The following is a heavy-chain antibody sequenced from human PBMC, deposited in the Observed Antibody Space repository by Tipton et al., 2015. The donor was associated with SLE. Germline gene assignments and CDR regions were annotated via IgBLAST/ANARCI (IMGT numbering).Heavy chain of an antibody. CDR1: GDSISSGGYH. CDR3: ARSLDTFDV. CDR2: IYATGSA. V-gene: IGHV4-61*02. J-gene: IGHJ3*01. Sequence: LRLSCTVSGDSISSGGYHWNWIRQPAGNGLEWIGRIYATGSAYYNPSLNSRVTMSVDTSKNQFSLRLSSVTAADTAVYYCARSLDTFDVWGQGTMVTVSS.